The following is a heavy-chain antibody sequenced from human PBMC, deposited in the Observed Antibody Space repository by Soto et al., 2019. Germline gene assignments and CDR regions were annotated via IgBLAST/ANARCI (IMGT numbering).Heavy chain of an antibody. J-gene: IGHJ2*01. CDR1: GYTFTSYG. CDR3: ARTDYGDYVPPRLGYWYFDL. D-gene: IGHD4-17*01. CDR2: ISAYNGNT. V-gene: IGHV1-18*04. Sequence: ASVKVSCKASGYTFTSYGVSWVRQAPGQGLEWMGWISAYNGNTNYAQKLQGRVTMTTDTSTSTAYMELRSLRSDDTAVYYCARTDYGDYVPPRLGYWYFDLWGRGTLVTVSS.